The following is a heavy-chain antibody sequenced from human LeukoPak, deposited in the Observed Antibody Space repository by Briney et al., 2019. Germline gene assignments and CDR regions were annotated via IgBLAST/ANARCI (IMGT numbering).Heavy chain of an antibody. D-gene: IGHD6-6*01. Sequence: ASVTDSSTASGYTFTIYTMNLVRQAPGQGLEWVGSINTNTEDPTYTQGFTGGFVFSSDTSVSTAYLQISSLKAEDTAVYYCARRISLEYSRSRPLGYWGQGTLVTVSS. CDR1: GYTFTIYT. J-gene: IGHJ4*02. CDR2: INTNTEDP. V-gene: IGHV7-4-1*02. CDR3: ARRISLEYSRSRPLGY.